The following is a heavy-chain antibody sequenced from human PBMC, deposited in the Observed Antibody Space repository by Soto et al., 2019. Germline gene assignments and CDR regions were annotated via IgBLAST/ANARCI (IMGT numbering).Heavy chain of an antibody. D-gene: IGHD3-3*01. CDR3: AREGKLRFLEWFYNWFDP. J-gene: IGHJ5*02. V-gene: IGHV4-30-4*01. Sequence: QVQLQESGPGLVKPSQTLSLTCTVSGGSISSGDYYWSWIRQPPGKSLEWIGYIYYSGSTYYNPSLKSRVTISVDTSKNQFSLKLSSVTAADTAVYYCAREGKLRFLEWFYNWFDPWGQGTLVTVSS. CDR2: IYYSGST. CDR1: GGSISSGDYY.